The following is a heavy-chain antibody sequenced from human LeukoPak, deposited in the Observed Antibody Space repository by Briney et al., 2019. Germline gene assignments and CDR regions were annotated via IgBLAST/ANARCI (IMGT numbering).Heavy chain of an antibody. D-gene: IGHD3-10*01. V-gene: IGHV3-30*02. CDR2: IRFDGTKT. CDR3: ARDLDDVNSNYYYIPDY. J-gene: IGHJ4*02. Sequence: GGSLRLSCETSGFDFSRNGMHWVRQAPGKGLEWVSFIRFDGTKTFYGDSVRGRFTISRDNSKNTLYLQLNSLRVGDTAVYYCARDLDDVNSNYYYIPDYWGQGILVTVSS. CDR1: GFDFSRNG.